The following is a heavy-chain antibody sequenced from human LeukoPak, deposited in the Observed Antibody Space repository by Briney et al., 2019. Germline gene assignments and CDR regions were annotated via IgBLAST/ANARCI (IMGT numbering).Heavy chain of an antibody. CDR2: ISYDGSNK. V-gene: IGHV3-30-3*01. D-gene: IGHD6-13*01. CDR3: ARDSRARIAAAGDFDY. CDR1: GFTFSSYA. Sequence: PGGSLRLSCAASGFTFSSYAMHWVRQAPGKGLEWVAVISYDGSNKYYADSVKGRFTISRDNSKNTLYLQMNSLRAEDTAVYYCARDSRARIAAAGDFDYWGQGTLVTVSP. J-gene: IGHJ4*02.